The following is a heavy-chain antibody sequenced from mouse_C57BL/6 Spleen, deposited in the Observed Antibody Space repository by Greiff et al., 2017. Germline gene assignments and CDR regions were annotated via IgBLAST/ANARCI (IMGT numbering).Heavy chain of an antibody. J-gene: IGHJ2*01. CDR2: IDPENGDT. D-gene: IGHD2-4*01. V-gene: IGHV14-4*01. CDR3: TRVYYDYYFDY. CDR1: GFNIKDDY. Sequence: VQLKESGAELVRPGASVKLSCTASGFNIKDDYMHWVKQRPEQGLEWIGWIDPENGDTEYASKFQGKATITADTSSNTAYLQLSSLTSEDTAVYYCTRVYYDYYFDYWGQGTTLTVSS.